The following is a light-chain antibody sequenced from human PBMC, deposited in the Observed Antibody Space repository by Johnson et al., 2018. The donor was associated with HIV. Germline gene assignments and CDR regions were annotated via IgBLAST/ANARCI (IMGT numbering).Light chain of an antibody. V-gene: IGLV1-51*02. CDR2: ENN. Sequence: SVLTQPPSVSAAPGQTVTISCSGSSSNIGNNYVSWYQQLPGTAPKVLIYENNKRPSGIPDRFSGSKSATSATLGITGLQTGDEADYYCGTWDSSLGTYVFGTGTKVTVL. CDR3: GTWDSSLGTYV. CDR1: SSNIGNNY. J-gene: IGLJ1*01.